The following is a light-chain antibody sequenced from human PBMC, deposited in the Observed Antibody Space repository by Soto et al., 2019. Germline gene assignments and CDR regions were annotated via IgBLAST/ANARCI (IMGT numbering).Light chain of an antibody. Sequence: SYELTQPPSVSVSPGQTARISCSGDALPKKFAYWYQQRPGQAPVMLIYRDNQRPSGIPERFSGSSSGTTVTLTINGVQAEDEADYYCQSSDSSGTYEAFGGGTHLTVL. CDR3: QSSDSSGTYEA. CDR2: RDN. CDR1: ALPKKF. J-gene: IGLJ3*02. V-gene: IGLV3-25*02.